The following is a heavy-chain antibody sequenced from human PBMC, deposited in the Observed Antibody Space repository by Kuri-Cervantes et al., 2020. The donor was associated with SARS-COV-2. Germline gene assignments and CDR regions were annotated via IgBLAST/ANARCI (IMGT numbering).Heavy chain of an antibody. J-gene: IGHJ6*02. CDR3: ARDERWRYCSGGSCYGDYYYGMDV. CDR2: IYSGGST. Sequence: GVSLKISCAASGFTVSSNYMSWVRQAPGKGLEWVSVIYSGGSTYYADSVKGRFTISRDNSKNTLYLQMNSLRAEDTAVYYCARDERWRYCSGGSCYGDYYYGMDVWGQGITVTVSS. D-gene: IGHD2-15*01. CDR1: GFTVSSNY. V-gene: IGHV3-53*01.